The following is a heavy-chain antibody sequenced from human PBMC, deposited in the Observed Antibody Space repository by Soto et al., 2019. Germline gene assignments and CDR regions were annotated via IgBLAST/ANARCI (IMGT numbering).Heavy chain of an antibody. CDR2: ISGSGGST. J-gene: IGHJ4*02. CDR3: AKDRPPYYGSGSSLDY. Sequence: GGSLRLSCAASGFTFSSYAMSWVRQAPGKGLEWVSAISGSGGSTYYADSVKGRFTISRDNSKNTLYLQMNSLRAEDTAVYYCAKDRPPYYGSGSSLDYWGQGTLVTVSS. CDR1: GFTFSSYA. D-gene: IGHD3-10*01. V-gene: IGHV3-23*01.